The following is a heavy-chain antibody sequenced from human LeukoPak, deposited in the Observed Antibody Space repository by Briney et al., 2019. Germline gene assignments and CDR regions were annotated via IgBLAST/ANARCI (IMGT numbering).Heavy chain of an antibody. Sequence: GGSLRLSCAASGFTFSGYWMLWVRQAPGKGLVWVSRINSDGSTTTYADSVKGRFTISRDNAKNSLYLQMSSLRAEDTAVYYCARGGAGGNWFDPWGQGTLVTVSS. J-gene: IGHJ5*02. CDR2: INSDGSTT. CDR1: GFTFSGYW. CDR3: ARGGAGGNWFDP. D-gene: IGHD3-16*01. V-gene: IGHV3-74*01.